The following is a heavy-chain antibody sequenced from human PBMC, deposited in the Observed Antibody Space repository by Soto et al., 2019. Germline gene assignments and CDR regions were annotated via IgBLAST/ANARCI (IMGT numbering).Heavy chain of an antibody. J-gene: IGHJ3*02. CDR1: GFTFSSYG. D-gene: IGHD3-22*01. CDR3: ARGSPMTELVDAFDI. V-gene: IGHV3-33*01. Sequence: QVQLVESGGGGVQPGRSLRLSCAASGFTFSSYGMHWVRQAPGKGLEWVAVIWYDGSNKYYADSVKGRFTISRDNSKNTLYLQMNSLRAEDTAVYYCARGSPMTELVDAFDIWGQGTMVTVSS. CDR2: IWYDGSNK.